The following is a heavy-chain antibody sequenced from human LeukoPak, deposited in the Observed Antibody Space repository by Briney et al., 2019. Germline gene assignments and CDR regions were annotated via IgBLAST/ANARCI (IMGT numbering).Heavy chain of an antibody. J-gene: IGHJ4*02. CDR1: GFSFSSYA. V-gene: IGHV3-23*03. CDR2: IYSGGGT. CDR3: AKDARRSSGWYFFDH. D-gene: IGHD6-19*01. Sequence: AGGSLRLSCAASGFSFSSYAMSWVRQAPGKGLEWVSLIYSGGGTYYADSVKGRFTISRDNSKNTLYLQMNSLRADDTAVYYCAKDARRSSGWYFFDHWGQGILVTVSS.